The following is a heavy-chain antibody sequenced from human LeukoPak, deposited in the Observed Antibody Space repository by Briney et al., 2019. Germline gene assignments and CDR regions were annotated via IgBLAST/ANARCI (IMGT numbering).Heavy chain of an antibody. CDR1: GYTFNGYY. V-gene: IGHV1-2*06. Sequence: GASVKVSCKTSGYTFNGYYMHWVRQAPGQGLAWMGRINPNSGDTNYAQKFQGRVTMTRDTSISTAYMELSRLRSDDTALYYCAREHYFDSSGYLSYWGQGSLGSVSS. D-gene: IGHD3-22*01. CDR2: INPNSGDT. J-gene: IGHJ4*02. CDR3: AREHYFDSSGYLSY.